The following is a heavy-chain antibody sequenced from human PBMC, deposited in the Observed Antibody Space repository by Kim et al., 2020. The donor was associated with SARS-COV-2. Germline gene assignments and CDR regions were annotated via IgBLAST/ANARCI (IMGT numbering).Heavy chain of an antibody. V-gene: IGHV1-69*13. Sequence: SVKVSCKASGGTFSSYAISWVRQAPGQGLEWMGGIIPIFGTANYAQKFQGRVTITADESTSTAYMELSSLRSEDTAVYYCAREGRDLTTVPNGYGMDVWGQGTTVTVSS. CDR1: GGTFSSYA. CDR2: IIPIFGTA. D-gene: IGHD4-17*01. J-gene: IGHJ6*02. CDR3: AREGRDLTTVPNGYGMDV.